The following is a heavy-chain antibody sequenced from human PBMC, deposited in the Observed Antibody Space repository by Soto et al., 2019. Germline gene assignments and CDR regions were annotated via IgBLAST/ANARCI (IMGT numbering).Heavy chain of an antibody. J-gene: IGHJ6*02. CDR3: ARERALGVEPHYYYYGMDV. CDR2: ISAYSGNT. V-gene: IGHV1-18*01. D-gene: IGHD6-13*01. CDR1: GYTFTSYG. Sequence: QVQLVQSGAEVKKPGASVKVSCKASGYTFTSYGISWVRQAPGQGLEWMGWISAYSGNTNYAQKLQGRVTMTTDTSTSTAYMELRSLRSDDTAVYYCARERALGVEPHYYYYGMDVWGQGTTVTVSS.